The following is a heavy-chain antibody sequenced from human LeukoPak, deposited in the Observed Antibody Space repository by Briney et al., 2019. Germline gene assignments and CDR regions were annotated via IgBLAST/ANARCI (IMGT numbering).Heavy chain of an antibody. J-gene: IGHJ4*02. D-gene: IGHD2-15*01. Sequence: GASVKVSCKASGDTFSSYYVHWVRQAPGQGLEWMGVINPSAGTTNYLQKFQGSVTMTRDTSTNTVYMELSSLRSDDTAVYYCAGQKAAPATLALDFWGQGALVTVSS. V-gene: IGHV1-46*01. CDR1: GDTFSSYY. CDR2: INPSAGTT. CDR3: AGQKAAPATLALDF.